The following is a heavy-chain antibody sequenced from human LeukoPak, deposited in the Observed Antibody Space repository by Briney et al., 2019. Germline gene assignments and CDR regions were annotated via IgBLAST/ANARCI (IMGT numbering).Heavy chain of an antibody. J-gene: IGHJ4*02. CDR2: ISYDGSNK. CDR1: GFTFSSYG. CDR3: AREGDGGQYFDY. D-gene: IGHD4-23*01. Sequence: GGSLRLSCVASGFTFSSYGMHWVRQALGKGLGWVAVISYDGSNKYYADSVKGRFTISRDNSKNTLYLQMNSLRAEDTAVYYCAREGDGGQYFDYWGQGTLVTVSS. V-gene: IGHV3-30*19.